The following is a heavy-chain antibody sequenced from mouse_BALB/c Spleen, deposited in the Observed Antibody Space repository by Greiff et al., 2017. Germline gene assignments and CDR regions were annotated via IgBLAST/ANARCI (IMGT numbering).Heavy chain of an antibody. CDR3: ARSDYVGSSYEGNAMDY. CDR1: GFTFSSFG. V-gene: IGHV5-17*02. D-gene: IGHD1-1*01. J-gene: IGHJ4*01. CDR2: ISSGSSTI. Sequence: EVMLVESGGGLVQPGGSRKLSCAASGFTFSSFGMHWVRQAPEKGLEWVAYISSGSSTIYYADTVKGRFTISRDNPKNTLFLHMTSLRSEDTAMYYCARSDYVGSSYEGNAMDYWGQGTSVTVSA.